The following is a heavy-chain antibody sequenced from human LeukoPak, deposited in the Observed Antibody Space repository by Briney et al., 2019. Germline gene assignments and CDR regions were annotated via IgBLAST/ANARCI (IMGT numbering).Heavy chain of an antibody. CDR1: VYTFTSYD. J-gene: IGHJ4*02. CDR3: ARDGQQLTSIDY. CDR2: RNPNSGNT. V-gene: IGHV1-8*01. D-gene: IGHD6-13*01. Sequence: GSSVKVSCKASVYTFTSYDIKWVRQATGQGLEWMGWRNPNSGNTGYAQQFQGRVTITADESTSTAYMELSSLRSEDTAVYYCARDGQQLTSIDYWGQGTLVTVSS.